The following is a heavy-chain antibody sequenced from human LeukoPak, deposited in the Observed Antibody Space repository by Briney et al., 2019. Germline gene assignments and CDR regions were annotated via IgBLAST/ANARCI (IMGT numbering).Heavy chain of an antibody. CDR2: INQDGSEK. Sequence: GGSLRLSCAATGFTFSGYWMTWVRQAPGKGLGWVANINQDGSEKHYLGSVKGRFTISRDNAKNSVYLQMNSLSAEDTAVYYCAKGYDPGGGQGTLVTVSS. CDR3: AKGYDPG. J-gene: IGHJ4*02. CDR1: GFTFSGYW. V-gene: IGHV3-7*01. D-gene: IGHD3-3*01.